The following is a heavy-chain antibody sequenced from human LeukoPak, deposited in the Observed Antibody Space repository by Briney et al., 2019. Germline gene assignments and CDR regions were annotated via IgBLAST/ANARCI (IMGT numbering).Heavy chain of an antibody. CDR1: GSSFNDFY. CDR2: IEASGST. D-gene: IGHD1-26*01. V-gene: IGHV4-4*07. CDR3: ERGHSGSYYGY. Sequence: SETLSLTCTVSGSSFNDFYWTWIRQPAGKGLEWIGRIEASGSTKYNPSLQSRVSMSVDTSKKKISVSLSSVTAADTAVYYCERGHSGSYYGYWGQGTLVTVSS. J-gene: IGHJ4*02.